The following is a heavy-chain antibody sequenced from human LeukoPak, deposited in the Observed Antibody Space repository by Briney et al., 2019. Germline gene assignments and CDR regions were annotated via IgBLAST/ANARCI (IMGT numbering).Heavy chain of an antibody. Sequence: GGSLRLSCAASGFTFSSYWMSWVRQAPGKGLEWVANIKQDGSEKYYVDSVKGRFTISRGNAKNSLYLQMNSLRAEDTAVYYCARRQQDRAGYSSSWYYYYYYYMDVWGKGTTVTVSS. J-gene: IGHJ6*03. CDR1: GFTFSSYW. D-gene: IGHD6-13*01. V-gene: IGHV3-7*01. CDR2: IKQDGSEK. CDR3: ARRQQDRAGYSSSWYYYYYYYMDV.